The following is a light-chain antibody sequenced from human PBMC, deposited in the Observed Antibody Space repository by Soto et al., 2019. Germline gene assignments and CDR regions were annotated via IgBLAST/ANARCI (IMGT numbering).Light chain of an antibody. J-gene: IGKJ4*01. CDR1: QSVYSF. CDR2: DAS. V-gene: IGKV3-11*01. CDR3: QQRSKWPLT. Sequence: EIVLTQSPVTLSLSPGERATLSCRASQSVYSFLAWYQQKPGQAPRLLIYDASNRATGIPARFSGSGSGTDFTLTISSLEPEDFAVYYCQQRSKWPLTFGGGTKV.